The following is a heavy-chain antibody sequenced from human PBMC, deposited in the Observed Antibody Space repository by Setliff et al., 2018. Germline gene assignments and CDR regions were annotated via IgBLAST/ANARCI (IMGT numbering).Heavy chain of an antibody. Sequence: PSETLSLTCNVSGVSIANTASYWSWIRQPAGKTLEWIGQVYYSGLANYSPSLKSRVTMSVDTSKNQFSLNLRSVTAADTAIYYCARGGTFRYFDYWGQGTPVTVSS. D-gene: IGHD5-12*01. CDR3: ARGGTFRYFDY. V-gene: IGHV4-61*10. CDR2: VYYSGLA. CDR1: GVSIANTASY. J-gene: IGHJ4*02.